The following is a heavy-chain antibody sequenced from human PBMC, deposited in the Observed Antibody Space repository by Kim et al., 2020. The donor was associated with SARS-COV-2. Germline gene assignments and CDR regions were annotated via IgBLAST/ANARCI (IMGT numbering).Heavy chain of an antibody. Sequence: TYADSVKGRFTISRDNAKNTLYLQMNSLRAEDTAVYYCARDSGYDAFFDYWGQGTLVTVSS. CDR3: ARDSGYDAFFDY. J-gene: IGHJ4*02. D-gene: IGHD5-12*01. V-gene: IGHV3-74*01.